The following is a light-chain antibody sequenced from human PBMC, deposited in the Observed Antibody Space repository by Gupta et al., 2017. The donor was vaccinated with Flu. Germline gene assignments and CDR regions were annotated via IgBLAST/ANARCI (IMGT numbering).Light chain of an antibody. CDR2: GAS. CDR1: QGIRND. CDR3: LQHNSYPYT. Sequence: EIQMTQFQSSLSASVGDRVTITCRASQGIRNDLGWYQQKPGKPPTRLVYGASNLESGVPSRFSGRGSGTEFTLTVSSLQPEDFATYYCLQHNSYPYTFGQGTKLEI. J-gene: IGKJ2*01. V-gene: IGKV1-17*01.